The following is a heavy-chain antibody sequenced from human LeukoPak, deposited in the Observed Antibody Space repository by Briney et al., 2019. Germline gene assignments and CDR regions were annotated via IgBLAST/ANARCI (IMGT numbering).Heavy chain of an antibody. V-gene: IGHV3-23*01. D-gene: IGHD2-15*01. CDR3: AKTVVPGYCSGGSCYSFDY. CDR2: ISGSGGST. CDR1: GFTFSSYA. Sequence: GGSLRLSCAASGFTFSSYAMSWVRQAPGKGLEWVSAISGSGGSTYYADSVKGRFTISRDNSKNTLYLQMNSLRAADTAVYYCAKTVVPGYCSGGSCYSFDYWGQGTLVTVSS. J-gene: IGHJ4*02.